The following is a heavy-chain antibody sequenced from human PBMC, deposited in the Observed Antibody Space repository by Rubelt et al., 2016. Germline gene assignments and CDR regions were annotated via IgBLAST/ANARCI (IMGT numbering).Heavy chain of an antibody. J-gene: IGHJ4*02. V-gene: IGHV4-4*07. CDR3: ARGQQLTIDY. CDR2: IYTSGST. CDR1: GGSISSYY. Sequence: QVQLQESGPGLVKPSETLSLTCTVSGGSISSYYWSWIRQPAGKGLEWIGRIYTSGSTNYNPSRKGGVTMSVDTSKNQFSLKLSSGTAADTAVYYCARGQQLTIDYWGQGTLVTVSS. D-gene: IGHD6-13*01.